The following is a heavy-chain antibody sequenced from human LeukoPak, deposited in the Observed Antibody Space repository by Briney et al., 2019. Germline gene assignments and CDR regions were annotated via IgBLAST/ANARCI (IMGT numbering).Heavy chain of an antibody. V-gene: IGHV3-23*01. J-gene: IGHJ4*02. CDR3: AKKGTTTGTGYFDY. CDR2: ISGSGGST. D-gene: IGHD1-1*01. Sequence: GGSLRLSCAASGFTFNNYAMSWVRQAPGKELEWVSAISGSGGSTYYADSVKGRFTISRDNPKNTLYLQMNSLRAEDTAVYYCAKKGTTTGTGYFDYWSQGTLVTVSS. CDR1: GFTFNNYA.